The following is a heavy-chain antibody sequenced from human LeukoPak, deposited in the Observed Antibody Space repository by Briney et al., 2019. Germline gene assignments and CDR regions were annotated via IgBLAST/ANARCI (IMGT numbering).Heavy chain of an antibody. CDR1: NESFNDYY. Sequence: SETLSLTCAVYNESFNDYYWNWIRQSPGTGLEWIGEIHHSGSANYNPSLKSRVTMSIDASMNQFSLKLTSVTAADTAVYYCASNKNPAQAFDIWGQGTIVTVSS. J-gene: IGHJ3*02. V-gene: IGHV4-34*01. D-gene: IGHD1/OR15-1a*01. CDR3: ASNKNPAQAFDI. CDR2: IHHSGSA.